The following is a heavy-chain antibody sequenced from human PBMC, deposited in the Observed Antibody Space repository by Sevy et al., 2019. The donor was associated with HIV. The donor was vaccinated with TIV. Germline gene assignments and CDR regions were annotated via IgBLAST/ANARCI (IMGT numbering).Heavy chain of an antibody. CDR3: AREGVVPAAMGSWFDP. V-gene: IGHV3-48*01. J-gene: IGHJ5*02. CDR2: ISSSSSTI. CDR1: GFTFSSYS. Sequence: GGSLRLSCAASGFTFSSYSMNRVRQAPGKGLEWVSYISSSSSTIYYADSVKGRFTISRDNAKNSLYLQMNSLRAEDTAVYYCAREGVVPAAMGSWFDPWGQGTLVTVSS. D-gene: IGHD2-2*01.